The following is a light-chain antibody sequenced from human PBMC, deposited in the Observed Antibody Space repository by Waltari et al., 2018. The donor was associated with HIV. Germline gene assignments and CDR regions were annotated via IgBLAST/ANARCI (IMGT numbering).Light chain of an antibody. CDR3: QQFNSYSFT. CDR2: KAS. Sequence: DIQMTQSPSALSASVGDRVTITCRASQSISSRLAWYQQKPGQAPNLLIYKASNLESGVPSRFSGSGSGTEFTLTISSLQPDDFATYYCQQFNSYSFTFGGGTKVEIK. J-gene: IGKJ4*01. CDR1: QSISSR. V-gene: IGKV1-5*03.